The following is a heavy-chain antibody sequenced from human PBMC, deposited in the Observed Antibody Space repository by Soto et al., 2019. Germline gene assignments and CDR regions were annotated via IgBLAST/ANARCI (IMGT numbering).Heavy chain of an antibody. D-gene: IGHD6-19*01. Sequence: ETLSLTCAVYGGSFSGYYWSWVRQAPGKGLEWVSAISGSGGSTYYADSVKGRFTISRDNSKNTLYLQMNSLRAEDTAVYYCAKASHSSGWYYWGQGTLVTVSS. CDR1: GGSFSGYY. CDR3: AKASHSSGWYY. V-gene: IGHV3-23*01. CDR2: ISGSGGST. J-gene: IGHJ4*02.